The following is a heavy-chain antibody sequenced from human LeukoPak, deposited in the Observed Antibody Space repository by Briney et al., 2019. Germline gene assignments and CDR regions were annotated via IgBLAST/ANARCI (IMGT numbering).Heavy chain of an antibody. Sequence: VTSVKVSCKVSGYTLTELSMHWVRQAPGKGLEWMGGFDPEDGETIYAQKFQGRVTITADESTSTAYMELSSLRSEDTAVYYCASGALGTTGNFDYWGQGTLVTVSS. CDR2: FDPEDGET. J-gene: IGHJ4*02. V-gene: IGHV1-24*01. CDR1: GYTLTELS. CDR3: ASGALGTTGNFDY. D-gene: IGHD4-11*01.